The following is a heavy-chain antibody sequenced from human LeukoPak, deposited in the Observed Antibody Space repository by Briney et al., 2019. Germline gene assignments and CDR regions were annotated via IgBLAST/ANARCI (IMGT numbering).Heavy chain of an antibody. J-gene: IGHJ4*02. Sequence: KAGGSLRLSCAASGFTFSSYAMSWVRQAPGKGLEWVSAISGSGGGTYYADSVKGRFTISRDNYNNTLYLQMNSLRAEDTAVYYCAKATGYSGSYGGFDYWGQGTLVTVSS. D-gene: IGHD1-26*01. CDR3: AKATGYSGSYGGFDY. CDR2: ISGSGGGT. CDR1: GFTFSSYA. V-gene: IGHV3-23*01.